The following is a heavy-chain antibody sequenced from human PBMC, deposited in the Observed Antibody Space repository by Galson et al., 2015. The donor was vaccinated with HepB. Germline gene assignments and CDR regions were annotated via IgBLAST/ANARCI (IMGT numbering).Heavy chain of an antibody. J-gene: IGHJ4*02. CDR3: ARGHYDILTGYYKSYYFDY. CDR2: IYTSGST. D-gene: IGHD3-9*01. V-gene: IGHV4-4*07. Sequence: SETLSLTCTASGGSISSYYWSWIRQPAGKGLEWIGRIYTSGSTNYNPSLKSRVTMSVDTSKNQFSLKLSSVTAADTAVYYCARGHYDILTGYYKSYYFDYWGQGTLVTVSS. CDR1: GGSISSYY.